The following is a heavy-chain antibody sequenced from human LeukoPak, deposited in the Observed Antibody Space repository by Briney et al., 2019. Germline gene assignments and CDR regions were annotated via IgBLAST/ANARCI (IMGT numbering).Heavy chain of an antibody. CDR2: INSNSGGT. J-gene: IGHJ3*02. D-gene: IGHD1-14*01. CDR3: ARDLGVAVYSDALDI. CDR1: EYTFTGYY. V-gene: IGHV1-2*02. Sequence: ASVKVSCKASEYTFTGYYMHWVRQAPGQGLEWMGWINSNSGGTNYAQKFQGRLTMTRDTSISTAYMELSRLRSDDTAVYYCARDLGVAVYSDALDIWGQGTMVTVSS.